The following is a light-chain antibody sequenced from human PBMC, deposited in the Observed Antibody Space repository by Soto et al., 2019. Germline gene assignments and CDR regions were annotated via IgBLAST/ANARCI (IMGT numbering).Light chain of an antibody. CDR1: QDISKY. CDR2: SAS. V-gene: IGKV1-9*01. Sequence: DIQLTQSPSFLSASLGDRVTIICRSSQDISKYLGWYQQKSGKAPKLLIYSASTLQSGVPSRFSGSGSGTEFTLTINSLQPEDSATYYCQHLNSLLTFGGGTKVEIK. CDR3: QHLNSLLT. J-gene: IGKJ4*01.